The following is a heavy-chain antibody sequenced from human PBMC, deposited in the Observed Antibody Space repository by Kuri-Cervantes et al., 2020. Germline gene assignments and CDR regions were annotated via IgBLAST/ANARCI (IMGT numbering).Heavy chain of an antibody. CDR2: INHSGST. J-gene: IGHJ5*02. CDR1: IGSFRVYY. CDR3: ASAPLKGKQWPAVRPWFDP. Sequence: TLSLPYAFCIGSFRVYYWSWIRQPRGKGLEWIGDINHSGSTNYNPSLKRRVTISGDTSKNQFSLKLSSVTAADTAVYYLASAPLKGKQWPAVRPWFDPWGQGTLVTVSS. D-gene: IGHD6-19*01. V-gene: IGHV4-34*01.